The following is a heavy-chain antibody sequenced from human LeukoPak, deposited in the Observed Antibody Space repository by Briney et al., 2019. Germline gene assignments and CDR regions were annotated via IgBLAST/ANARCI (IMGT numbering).Heavy chain of an antibody. CDR2: ISGSGITI. Sequence: PGESLRLSCAASGFTFSDFYMGWIRQAPGKGLEWISYISGSGITIFAADSLKGRFTISRDNAKNSLYLQMSSLRAEDTAVYYCARRTGHSYFDYWGQGTLVTVSS. D-gene: IGHD1-14*01. CDR3: ARRTGHSYFDY. V-gene: IGHV3-11*01. J-gene: IGHJ4*02. CDR1: GFTFSDFY.